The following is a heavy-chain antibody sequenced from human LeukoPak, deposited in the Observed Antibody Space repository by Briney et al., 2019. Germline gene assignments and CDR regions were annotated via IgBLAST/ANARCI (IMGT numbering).Heavy chain of an antibody. CDR3: ASEQLAGPFDY. CDR2: IYHSGST. V-gene: IGHV4-30-2*01. D-gene: IGHD6-19*01. Sequence: SETLSLTCTVSGGSISSGGYYWSWIRQPPGKGLEWIGYIYHSGSTYYNPSLKSRVTISVDRSKNQFSLKLSSVTAADTAVYYCASEQLAGPFDYWGQGTLVTVSS. J-gene: IGHJ4*02. CDR1: GGSISSGGYY.